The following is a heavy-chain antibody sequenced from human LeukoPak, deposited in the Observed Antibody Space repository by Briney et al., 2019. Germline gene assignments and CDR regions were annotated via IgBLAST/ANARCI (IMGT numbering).Heavy chain of an antibody. CDR3: ARDQYDTWSRRGNFDS. V-gene: IGHV3-7*03. CDR2: IKLDGSEK. Sequence: GGYLRLSCVASGFTFGKYWMSWVRQAPGKGLEWMANIKLDGSEKNYVDSVKGRFTISRDNTKNSLYLQMNSLRVEDTAVFYCARDQYDTWSRRGNFDSWGQGTLVIVSS. J-gene: IGHJ4*02. CDR1: GFTFGKYW. D-gene: IGHD3-3*01.